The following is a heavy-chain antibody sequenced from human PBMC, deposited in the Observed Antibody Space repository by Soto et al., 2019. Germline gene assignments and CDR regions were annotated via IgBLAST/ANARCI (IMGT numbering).Heavy chain of an antibody. CDR1: GFTFSSYG. D-gene: IGHD4-4*01. J-gene: IGHJ6*02. Sequence: QVQLVESGGGVVQPGRSLRLSCAASGFTFSSYGMHWVRQAPGKGLEWVAVMSYDGSNKYYADSVKGRFTISRDNSKNTLYLQMNSLRAEDTAVYYCVKGPNSNYVFGYYYYYGMDVWGQGTTVTVSS. CDR3: VKGPNSNYVFGYYYYYGMDV. V-gene: IGHV3-30*18. CDR2: MSYDGSNK.